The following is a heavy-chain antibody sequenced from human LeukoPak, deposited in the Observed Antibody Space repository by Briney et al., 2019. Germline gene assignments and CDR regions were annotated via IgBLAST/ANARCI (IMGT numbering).Heavy chain of an antibody. CDR2: IYYSGST. D-gene: IGHD2-15*01. CDR3: ARAYCSGGTCYSSRGMFDP. Sequence: SETLTLTCTVSGGSISTYYWTWIRQPPGKGLEWIGYIYYSGSTNYNPSLKSRVTISVDTSKNQFSLKLSSVTAADTAVYYCARAYCSGGTCYSSRGMFDPWGQGTLVTVSS. V-gene: IGHV4-59*01. CDR1: GGSISTYY. J-gene: IGHJ5*02.